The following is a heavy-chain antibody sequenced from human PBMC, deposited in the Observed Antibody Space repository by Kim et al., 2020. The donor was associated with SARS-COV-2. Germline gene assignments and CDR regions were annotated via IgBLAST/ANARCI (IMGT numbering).Heavy chain of an antibody. CDR2: PGYSDT. J-gene: IGHJ4*02. V-gene: IGHV5-51*01. D-gene: IGHD2-15*01. Sequence: PGYSDTRYSPSFQGQVTISADKSISTAYLQWSSLKASDTAMYYCARIGDYWGQGTLVTVSS. CDR3: ARIGDY.